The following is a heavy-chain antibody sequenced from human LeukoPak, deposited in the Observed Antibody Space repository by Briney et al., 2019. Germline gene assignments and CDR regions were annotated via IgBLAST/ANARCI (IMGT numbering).Heavy chain of an antibody. V-gene: IGHV4-34*01. CDR1: GGSFSGYY. J-gene: IGHJ4*02. Sequence: PSETLSLTCAVYGGSFSGYYWSWIRQPPGKGLEWIGSIYYSGSTYYNPSLKSRVTISVDTSKNQFSLKLSSVTAADTAVYYCARVKGRLRLGELSSTPFDYWGQGTLVTVSS. CDR2: IYYSGST. D-gene: IGHD3-16*02. CDR3: ARVKGRLRLGELSSTPFDY.